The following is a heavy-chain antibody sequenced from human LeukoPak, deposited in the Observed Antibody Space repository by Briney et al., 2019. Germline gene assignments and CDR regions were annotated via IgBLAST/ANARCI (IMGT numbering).Heavy chain of an antibody. J-gene: IGHJ4*02. CDR2: IYSGGST. V-gene: IGHV3-66*01. CDR3: ARVGGTRGFYFDY. Sequence: GGSLRLSCAASGFTVSSNYMSWVRQAPGKGLEWVSVIYSGGSTYLADSVKGRFTISRDNSKNTLYLQMNSLRAEDTAVYYCARVGGTRGFYFDYWGQGTLVTVSS. CDR1: GFTVSSNY. D-gene: IGHD1-26*01.